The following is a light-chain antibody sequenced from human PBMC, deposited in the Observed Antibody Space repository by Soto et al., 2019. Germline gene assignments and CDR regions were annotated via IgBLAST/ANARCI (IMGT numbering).Light chain of an antibody. CDR1: SSDVGIYAL. Sequence: QSALTQPASLSESLGQSITISCTGTSSDVGIYALVSWYQQHPGKAPKLMINEGTKRPSGVSDRFSGSTSGNTASLTISGLQAEDEADYYCCSYAGGRTFGAFGGRTKVTVL. CDR3: CSYAGGRTFGA. V-gene: IGLV2-23*03. CDR2: EGT. J-gene: IGLJ2*01.